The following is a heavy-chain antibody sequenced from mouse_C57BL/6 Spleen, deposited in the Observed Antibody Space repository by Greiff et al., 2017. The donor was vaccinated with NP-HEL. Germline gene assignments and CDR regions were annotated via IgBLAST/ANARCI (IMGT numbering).Heavy chain of an antibody. J-gene: IGHJ1*03. CDR2: IWSGGST. Sequence: VQLVESGPGLVQPSQSLSITCTVSGFSLTSYGVHWVRQSPGKGLEWLGVIWSGGSTDYNAAFISRLSISKDNSKSQVFFKMNSLRADDTAIYYCARNYYGRDWYFDVWGTGTTVTVSS. CDR1: GFSLTSYG. V-gene: IGHV2-2*01. D-gene: IGHD1-1*01. CDR3: ARNYYGRDWYFDV.